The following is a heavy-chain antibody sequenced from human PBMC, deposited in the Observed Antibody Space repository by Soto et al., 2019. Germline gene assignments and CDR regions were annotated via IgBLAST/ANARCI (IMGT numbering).Heavy chain of an antibody. J-gene: IGHJ3*02. CDR2: IYYSGST. CDR3: GRGGGGVFDI. D-gene: IGHD2-8*01. Sequence: SETLSLTCAVSGGSIISSNWWSWIRQPPGKGLEWIGYIYYSGSTNYNPSLKSRVTISVDTSKNQFSLKLSYVTAADTAVYYWGRGGGGVFDIGAQGTMVTVSS. V-gene: IGHV4-59*12. CDR1: GGSIISSNW.